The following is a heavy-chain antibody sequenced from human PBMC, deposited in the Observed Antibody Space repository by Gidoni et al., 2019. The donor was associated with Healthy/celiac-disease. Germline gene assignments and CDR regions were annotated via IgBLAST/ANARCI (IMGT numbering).Heavy chain of an antibody. CDR2: IIPIFGTA. J-gene: IGHJ5*02. CDR3: AREPTVTTRGLENWFDP. D-gene: IGHD4-17*01. CDR1: GGTFSSYA. Sequence: QVQLVQSGAEVKKPGSSVKVSCKASGGTFSSYAISWVRQAPGQGLEWMGGIIPIFGTANYAQKFQGRVTITADESTSTAYMELSSLRSEDTAVYYCAREPTVTTRGLENWFDPWGQGTLVTVSS. V-gene: IGHV1-69*01.